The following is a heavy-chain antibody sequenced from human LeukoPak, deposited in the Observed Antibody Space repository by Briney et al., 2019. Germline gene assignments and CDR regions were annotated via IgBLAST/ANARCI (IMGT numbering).Heavy chain of an antibody. CDR1: GGTFSSYA. Sequence: GASVKVSCKASGGTFSSYAISWVRQAPGQGLEWMGIINPSGGSTSYAQKFQGRVTMTRDTSTSTVYMELSSLRSEDTAVYYCASGGTEIYWGQGTLVTVSS. CDR2: INPSGGST. CDR3: ASGGTEIY. V-gene: IGHV1-46*01. J-gene: IGHJ4*02. D-gene: IGHD1-26*01.